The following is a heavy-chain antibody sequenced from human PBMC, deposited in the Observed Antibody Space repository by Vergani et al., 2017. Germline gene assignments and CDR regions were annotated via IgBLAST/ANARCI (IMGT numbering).Heavy chain of an antibody. CDR3: ARVALGFDY. CDR1: GGSISSSNYY. V-gene: IGHV4-39*01. J-gene: IGHJ4*02. D-gene: IGHD3-3*02. CDR2: IYYGGST. Sequence: QLQLQESGPGLVKPSETLSLTCTVSGGSISSSNYYWGWIRQPPGKGLEWIGSIYYGGSTYYNPSLKSRVTISVDTSTNQFSLKLSCVTAADTAVYYCARVALGFDYWGQGTLVTVSS.